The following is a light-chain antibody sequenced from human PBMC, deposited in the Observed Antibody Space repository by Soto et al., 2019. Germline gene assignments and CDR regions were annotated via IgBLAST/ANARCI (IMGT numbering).Light chain of an antibody. CDR2: GNS. CDR1: SSNIGAGYD. CDR3: QSYDSSLSGSV. J-gene: IGLJ3*02. Sequence: QSVLTQPPSVSGXXXXRVTXXXTXSSSNIGAGYDVHWYQQLPGTAPKLLIYGNSNRPSGVPDRFSGSKSGTSASLAITGLQAEDEADYYCQSYDSSLSGSVFGGGTKLTVL. V-gene: IGLV1-40*01.